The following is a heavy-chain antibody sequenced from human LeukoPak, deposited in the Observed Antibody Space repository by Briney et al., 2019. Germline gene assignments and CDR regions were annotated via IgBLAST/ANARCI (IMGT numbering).Heavy chain of an antibody. Sequence: GGSLRLSCAASGFTFSDDYMTWIRQAPGKGLEWVSYIGGSGSPIYYADSVKGRFTISRDNAKKSLYLQMNSLRAEDTAVYYCAREVRNWFDPWGQGTLVTVSS. CDR3: AREVRNWFDP. CDR1: GFTFSDDY. CDR2: IGGSGSPI. V-gene: IGHV3-11*01. J-gene: IGHJ5*02.